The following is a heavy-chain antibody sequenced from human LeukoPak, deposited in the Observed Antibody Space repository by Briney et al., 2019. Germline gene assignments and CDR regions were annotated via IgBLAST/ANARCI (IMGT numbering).Heavy chain of an antibody. D-gene: IGHD1-1*01. Sequence: NPSETLSLTCTVSGYSISSGHYWGWIRQPPGKGLEWIGSMYHSGSTYYNPPLKSRVTMSVDTSKNQFSLKLSSVTAADTAVYYCARDRGTWNDDGFDYWGQGTLVTVSS. J-gene: IGHJ4*02. CDR1: GYSISSGHY. CDR3: ARDRGTWNDDGFDY. CDR2: MYHSGST. V-gene: IGHV4-38-2*02.